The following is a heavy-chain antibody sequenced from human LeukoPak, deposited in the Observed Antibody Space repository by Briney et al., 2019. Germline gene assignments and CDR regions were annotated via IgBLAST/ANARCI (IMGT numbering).Heavy chain of an antibody. CDR2: ISTSSSYT. D-gene: IGHD3-22*01. V-gene: IGHV3-21*01. CDR1: GITFSSYT. Sequence: GGSLRLSCAASGITFSSYTMNWVRQAPGKGLEWVSFISTSSSYTYYADSVKGRFTISRDNARNSLYLQMNSLRAEDTAVYYCARVYTSYDSSGYYYGESYFDYWGQGTLVTVSS. CDR3: ARVYTSYDSSGYYYGESYFDY. J-gene: IGHJ4*02.